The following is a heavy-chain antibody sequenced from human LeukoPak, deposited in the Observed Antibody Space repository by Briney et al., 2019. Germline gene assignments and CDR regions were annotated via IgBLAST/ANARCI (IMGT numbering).Heavy chain of an antibody. V-gene: IGHV4-59*08. J-gene: IGHJ4*02. Sequence: SETLSLTCTVSGGSISSYQWSWIRQPPGKGLEWMGYISYSGFPNYTPSLKSRVTISLDTSENQLSLKLTSVTAADTAVYYCAGHHPRNTVDFWGQGTLVTVSS. CDR1: GGSISSYQ. CDR2: ISYSGFP. D-gene: IGHD2/OR15-2a*01. CDR3: AGHHPRNTVDF.